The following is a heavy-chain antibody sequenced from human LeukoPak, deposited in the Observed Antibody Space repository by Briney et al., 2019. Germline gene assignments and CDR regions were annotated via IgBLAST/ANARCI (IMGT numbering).Heavy chain of an antibody. CDR1: GFTFSHHG. V-gene: IGHV3-30*02. J-gene: IGHJ4*02. CDR3: ARGGKWGDYEGY. Sequence: GGSLRLSCAASGFTFSHHGMHWVRQAPGKGLEWVAFIRNDGSNHYYADSVKGRFTISRDNAKNSLYLQMNSLRAEDTAVYYCARGGKWGDYEGYWGQGTLVTVSS. D-gene: IGHD4-17*01. CDR2: IRNDGSNH.